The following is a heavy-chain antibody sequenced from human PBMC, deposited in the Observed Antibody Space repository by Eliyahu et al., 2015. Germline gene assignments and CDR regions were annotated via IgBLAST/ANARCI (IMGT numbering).Heavy chain of an antibody. Sequence: QITLKESGPTLVKPTQTLTLTCTFSGFSLSTSGVGVGWIRQPPGKALEWLALIYWDDDKRYSPSLKSRLTITKDTSKNQVVLTMTNMDPVDTATYYCAHAGRRFLEWLNYYEGFDYWGQGTLVTVSS. J-gene: IGHJ4*02. CDR1: GFSLSTSGVG. V-gene: IGHV2-5*02. D-gene: IGHD3-3*01. CDR3: AHAGRRFLEWLNYYEGFDY. CDR2: IYWDDDK.